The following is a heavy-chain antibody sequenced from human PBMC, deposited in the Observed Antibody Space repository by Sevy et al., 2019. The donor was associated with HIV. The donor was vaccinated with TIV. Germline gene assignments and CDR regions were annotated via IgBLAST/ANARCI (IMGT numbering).Heavy chain of an antibody. J-gene: IGHJ5*02. D-gene: IGHD2-2*01. V-gene: IGHV4-34*01. CDR3: ARSPPVVVVPGAPSWFDP. CDR1: DGSFSGYY. Sequence: SETLSLTCAVHDGSFSGYYWNWIRQLPGKGLEWIGEINESGITYYNPSLKSRVTISVDTSKKQFSLKLNSVTAVDSAVYFCARSPPVVVVPGAPSWFDPWRQGTLVTVSS. CDR2: INESGIT.